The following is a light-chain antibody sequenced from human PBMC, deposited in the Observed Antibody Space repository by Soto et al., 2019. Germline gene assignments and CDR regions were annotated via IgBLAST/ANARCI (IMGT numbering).Light chain of an antibody. CDR3: QSYDSSLSGVV. CDR1: SPNIGAGYD. V-gene: IGLV1-40*01. Sequence: QSVLTQPPSVSGAPGQRVTISCTGSSPNIGAGYDVHWYQHLPGTAPQLLIYANTNRPSGVPDRFSGSKSGTSASLAITGLQAEDEADYYCQSYDSSLSGVVFGGGTKLTVL. CDR2: ANT. J-gene: IGLJ2*01.